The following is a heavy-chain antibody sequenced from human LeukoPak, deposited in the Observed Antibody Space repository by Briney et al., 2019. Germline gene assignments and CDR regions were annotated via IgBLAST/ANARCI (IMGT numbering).Heavy chain of an antibody. CDR3: ARQGSGYGFGYVTY. CDR1: GGSISTSSYF. CDR2: ISYSENT. V-gene: IGHV4-39*01. Sequence: SETLSLTCTVFGGSISTSSYFWGWIRQPPGKGLEWIGSISYSENTQYNPSLESRVTISVDTMKNQFYLKVTSVTAADTAVYYCARQGSGYGFGYVTYWGQGALVTVSS. D-gene: IGHD5-18*01. J-gene: IGHJ4*02.